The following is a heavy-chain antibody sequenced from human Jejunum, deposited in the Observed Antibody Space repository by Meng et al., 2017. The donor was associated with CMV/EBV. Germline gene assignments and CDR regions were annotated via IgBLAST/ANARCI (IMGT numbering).Heavy chain of an antibody. D-gene: IGHD2-2*01. V-gene: IGHV3-66*02. CDR3: ARQTVVAGSYYGMDV. Sequence: GFTVSRNYLSWVRQAPGKGLEWVSIIYSGGTAYYADSVKGRFTISRDNSKNALSLKMGSLRAEDTAVYYCARQTVVAGSYYGMDVWGQGTTVTVSS. CDR2: IYSGGTA. CDR1: GFTVSRNY. J-gene: IGHJ6*02.